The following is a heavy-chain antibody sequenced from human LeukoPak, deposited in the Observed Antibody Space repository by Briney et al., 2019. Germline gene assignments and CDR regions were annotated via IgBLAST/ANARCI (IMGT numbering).Heavy chain of an antibody. J-gene: IGHJ5*02. V-gene: IGHV1-69*01. Sequence: SVKVSCKAPGGTFSSYTIGWVRQAPGQGLEWMGGIAPVFGATHHAQKFQGRVTITADDSTSTAYMELSGLRAEDTAVYYCARGNYYYDSSSFYYLWFDPWGQGTLVTVSS. CDR3: ARGNYYYDSSSFYYLWFDP. CDR2: IAPVFGAT. CDR1: GGTFSSYT. D-gene: IGHD3-22*01.